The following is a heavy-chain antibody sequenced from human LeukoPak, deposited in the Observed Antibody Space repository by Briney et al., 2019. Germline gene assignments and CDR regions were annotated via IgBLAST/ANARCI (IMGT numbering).Heavy chain of an antibody. V-gene: IGHV1-3*01. CDR2: INAANGNT. CDR3: ARVYDEPGYYYYGMDV. Sequence: ASVKVSCKASGYIFTTYNVHWVRQAPGQRLEWMGWINAANGNTKSSQKFQGRVTITRDTSATTAYMELSSLRSEDTAVYYCARVYDEPGYYYYGMDVWGQGTTVTVSS. CDR1: GYIFTTYN. D-gene: IGHD3-9*01. J-gene: IGHJ6*02.